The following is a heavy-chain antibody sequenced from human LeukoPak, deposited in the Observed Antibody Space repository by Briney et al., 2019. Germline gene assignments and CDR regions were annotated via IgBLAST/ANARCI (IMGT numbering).Heavy chain of an antibody. J-gene: IGHJ3*02. Sequence: VASVKVSFKASGYTFTVYYMHWVRQAPGQGVEWMGWINPNSGGTNYAQKFQGRVTMTRDTSISTAYMELSRLRSDDTAVYYCACYYDSSGTGPDAFDIWGQGTMVTVSS. CDR3: ACYYDSSGTGPDAFDI. CDR1: GYTFTVYY. V-gene: IGHV1-2*02. D-gene: IGHD3-22*01. CDR2: INPNSGGT.